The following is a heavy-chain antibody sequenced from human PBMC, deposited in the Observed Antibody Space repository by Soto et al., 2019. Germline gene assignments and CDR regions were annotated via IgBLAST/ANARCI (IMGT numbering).Heavy chain of an antibody. Sequence: GGSRRPSLAASGFTFSSYAMSGVRQAPGKGREWVSAISGSGGSTYYADSVKGRFTISRDNSKNTLDLQMNSLRAEDTAVYYCAKDPHGYSSSWYFDYWGQGTLVTVSS. V-gene: IGHV3-23*01. CDR3: AKDPHGYSSSWYFDY. J-gene: IGHJ4*02. D-gene: IGHD6-13*01. CDR2: ISGSGGST. CDR1: GFTFSSYA.